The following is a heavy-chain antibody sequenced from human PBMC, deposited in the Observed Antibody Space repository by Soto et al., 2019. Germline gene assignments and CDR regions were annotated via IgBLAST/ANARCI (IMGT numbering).Heavy chain of an antibody. CDR1: GYTFTGYY. CDR2: INPNSGGT. J-gene: IGHJ4*02. Sequence: QVQLVQSGAEVKKPGASVKVSCKASGYTFTGYYMHWVRQAPGQGLEWMGWINPNSGGTNDAQKFQGWVTMTRDKSISTAYMELSRLRSDDTAVYYCARVEYSSPDFDYWDQGTLVTVSS. D-gene: IGHD6-6*01. V-gene: IGHV1-2*04. CDR3: ARVEYSSPDFDY.